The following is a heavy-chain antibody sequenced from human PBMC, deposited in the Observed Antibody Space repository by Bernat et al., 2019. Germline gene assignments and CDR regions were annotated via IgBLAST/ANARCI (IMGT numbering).Heavy chain of an antibody. CDR1: GFTFSSYG. V-gene: IGHV3-30*18. D-gene: IGHD2-2*01. CDR2: LSYDGSNK. CDR3: AKEAIITNIVVVPAAKDY. Sequence: QVQLVESGGGVVQPGRSLRLSCAASGFTFSSYGMLWVRQAPGKGLEWVAVLSYDGSNKYYADSVKGRFTISRDNSKNTLYLQMNSLRAEDTAVYYCAKEAIITNIVVVPAAKDYWGQGTLVTVSS. J-gene: IGHJ4*02.